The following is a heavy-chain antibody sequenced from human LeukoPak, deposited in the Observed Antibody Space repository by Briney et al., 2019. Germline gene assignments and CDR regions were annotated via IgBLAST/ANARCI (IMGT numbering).Heavy chain of an antibody. V-gene: IGHV4-30-2*01. J-gene: IGHJ4*02. D-gene: IGHD6-13*01. CDR2: IYHSGST. CDR1: GGSISSGGYY. CDR3: ASTVSSSWSIFDY. Sequence: PSETLSLTCTVSGGSISSGGYYWSWIRQPPGKGLEWIGYIYHSGSTYYNPSLKSRVTISVDRSKNQFSLKLSSVTAADTAVYYCASTVSSSWSIFDYWGQGTLVTVSS.